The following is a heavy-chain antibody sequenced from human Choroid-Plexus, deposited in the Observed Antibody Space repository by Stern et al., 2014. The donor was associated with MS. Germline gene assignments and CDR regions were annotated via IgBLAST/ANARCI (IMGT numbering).Heavy chain of an antibody. J-gene: IGHJ6*02. Sequence: VQLEESGAEVKKPGASVKVSCKTSGYIFTGYYIHWVRQATGQGLEWMAWINPNTGATEYAQKFQGRVTMSRDTSISTAYVELSSLTSDDTAVYYCARDQRGITIFGVVTDYYYLGMDVWGQGTTVTVSS. CDR1: GYIFTGYY. CDR2: INPNTGAT. V-gene: IGHV1-2*02. CDR3: ARDQRGITIFGVVTDYYYLGMDV. D-gene: IGHD3-3*01.